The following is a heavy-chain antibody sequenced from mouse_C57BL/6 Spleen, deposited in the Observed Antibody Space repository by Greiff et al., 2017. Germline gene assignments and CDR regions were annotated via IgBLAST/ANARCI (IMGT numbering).Heavy chain of an antibody. CDR2: ISSGSSTI. CDR3: AVYWSEWYFDV. J-gene: IGHJ1*03. CDR1: GFTFSDYG. Sequence: EVKVVESGGGLVKPGASLTLSCAASGFTFSDYGMHWVRQAPERGLEWVAYISSGSSTIYDADTVKGRFTISGDHAKNTLFLQMTSLRSADTAMYYCAVYWSEWYFDVWGTGTTVTVSS. V-gene: IGHV5-17*01.